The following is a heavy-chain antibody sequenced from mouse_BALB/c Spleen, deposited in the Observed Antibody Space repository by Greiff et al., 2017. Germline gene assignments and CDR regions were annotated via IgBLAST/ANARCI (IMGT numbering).Heavy chain of an antibody. CDR3: ARDSSGYPYAMDY. J-gene: IGHJ4*01. V-gene: IGHV1-26*01. Sequence: EVQLQQSGPELVKPGASVKISCKASGYSFTGYYMHWVKQSHVKSLEWIGRINPYNGATSYNQNFKDKASLTVDKSSSTAYMELHSLTSEDSAVYYCARDSSGYPYAMDYWGQGTSVTVSS. D-gene: IGHD3-2*01. CDR2: INPYNGAT. CDR1: GYSFTGYY.